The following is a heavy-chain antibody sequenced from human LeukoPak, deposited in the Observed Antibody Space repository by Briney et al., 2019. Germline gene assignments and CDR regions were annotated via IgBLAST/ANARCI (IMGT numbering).Heavy chain of an antibody. J-gene: IGHJ5*02. V-gene: IGHV4-34*01. CDR2: INHSGST. D-gene: IGHD6-13*01. Sequence: SETLSLTCAVYGGSFSGYYWSWIRQPPGKGLEWIGEINHSGSTNYNPSLKSRVTISVDTSKNQFSLKLSSVTAADTAVYHCARHRRYTAAAGTYWFDPWGQGTLVTVSS. CDR3: ARHRRYTAAAGTYWFDP. CDR1: GGSFSGYY.